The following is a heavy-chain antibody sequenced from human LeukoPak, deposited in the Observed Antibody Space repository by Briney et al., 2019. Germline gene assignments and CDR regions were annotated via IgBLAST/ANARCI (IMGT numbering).Heavy chain of an antibody. CDR2: IYTSGTT. V-gene: IGHV3-53*01. CDR1: GFTVSSNY. D-gene: IGHD1-26*01. Sequence: GGSLRLSCAASGFTVSSNYMSWVRQAPGKGLEWVSIIYTSGTTYYADSVKGRFTISRDNSKNTLYLQMNSLRAEDTAVYYCARGGSYFFSVDYWGQGTLVTVSS. J-gene: IGHJ4*02. CDR3: ARGGSYFFSVDY.